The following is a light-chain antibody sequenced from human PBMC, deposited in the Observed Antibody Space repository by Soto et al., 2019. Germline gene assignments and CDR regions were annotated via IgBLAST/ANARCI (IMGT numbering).Light chain of an antibody. CDR2: DAS. J-gene: IGKJ3*01. CDR1: QSVSSY. Sequence: EIVLTQSPATLSFSPGERATLSCRASQSVSSYLAWYQQKPGQAPRLLIYDASNRATGIPARFSGSGSGTDFTLTISSLEPEDFAVYYCQQRSNWPRGFTFGPGTKSGYQT. CDR3: QQRSNWPRGFT. V-gene: IGKV3-11*01.